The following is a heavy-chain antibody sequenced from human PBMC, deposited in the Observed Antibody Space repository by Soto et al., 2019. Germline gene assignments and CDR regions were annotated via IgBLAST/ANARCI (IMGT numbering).Heavy chain of an antibody. CDR3: TTAPFYWYNWRYEYFDH. Sequence: EVHLVESGGGLVKPGGSLRLSCAAFGFPFTKAWMSWVRQAPGKGLEWVGRIESNSDGGSTQYAAPVNGRFTISRDDSEQTLYLQMDSLKSDDTAVYYCTTAPFYWYNWRYEYFDHWGQGSLVIVSS. D-gene: IGHD1-20*01. J-gene: IGHJ5*02. CDR1: GFPFTKAW. CDR2: IESNSDGGST. V-gene: IGHV3-15*04.